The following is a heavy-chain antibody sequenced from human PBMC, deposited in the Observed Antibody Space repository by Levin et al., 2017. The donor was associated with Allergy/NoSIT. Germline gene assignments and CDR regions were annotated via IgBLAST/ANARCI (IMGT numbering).Heavy chain of an antibody. Sequence: GESLKISCATSGFTFTDAWMNWVRQVPGKGLEWVGRIKSQGSGGTTEYAAPVKGRFTISRDDSKNTVYLQVNSLKTEDTAVYYCVWENRRIISGDYSYYFDYWGQGTLVTVSS. CDR3: VWENRRIISGDYSYYFDY. CDR2: IKSQGSGGTT. D-gene: IGHD3-22*01. J-gene: IGHJ4*02. V-gene: IGHV3-15*01. CDR1: GFTFTDAW.